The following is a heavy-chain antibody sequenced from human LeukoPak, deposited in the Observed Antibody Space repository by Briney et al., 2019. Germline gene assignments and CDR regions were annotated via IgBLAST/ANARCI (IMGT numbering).Heavy chain of an antibody. CDR3: AKVLQLYGDFDY. CDR1: GFTFKNYA. D-gene: IGHD4-17*01. V-gene: IGHV3-23*01. J-gene: IGHJ4*02. CDR2: ISNNAVST. Sequence: QPGGSLRLSCAASGFTFKNYAMSWVRQAPGKGLEWISAISNNAVSTYYADSVKGRFTISRDNSKNTLYPQMNRLRAEDTAVYYCAKVLQLYGDFDYWGQGTLVTVSS.